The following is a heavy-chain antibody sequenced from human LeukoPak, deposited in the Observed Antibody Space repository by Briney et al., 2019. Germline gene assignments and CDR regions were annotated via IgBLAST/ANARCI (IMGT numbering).Heavy chain of an antibody. CDR2: IFTSGNS. J-gene: IGHJ4*02. V-gene: IGHV4-4*08. CDR3: ARESATSGSTD. CDR1: GGSISSYY. Sequence: PSETLSLTCTVSGGSISSYYWSWIRQPPGKGLEWIGRIFTSGNSNYNPSLTSRVTISLDTSRDQFSLRLSSVTAADTAFYYCARESATSGSTDWGQGTLVTVSS. D-gene: IGHD3-10*01.